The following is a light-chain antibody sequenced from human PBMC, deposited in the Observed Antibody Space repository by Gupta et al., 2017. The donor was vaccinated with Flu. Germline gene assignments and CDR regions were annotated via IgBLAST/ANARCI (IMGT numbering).Light chain of an antibody. CDR1: QTVSSNY. Sequence: EHVLMQSPGTLSLSPGERATLSCRAGQTVSSNYLAWYQLKPGQAPRLLIYGASSRAPGIPDRFSGSGSGTDFTLTISRLEPEDFAVYYCHQYGTSPQTFGQGTKVDIE. CDR3: HQYGTSPQT. V-gene: IGKV3-20*01. J-gene: IGKJ1*01. CDR2: GAS.